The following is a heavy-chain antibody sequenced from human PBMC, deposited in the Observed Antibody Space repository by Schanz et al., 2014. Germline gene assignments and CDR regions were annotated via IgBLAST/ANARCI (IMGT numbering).Heavy chain of an antibody. J-gene: IGHJ4*02. D-gene: IGHD3-9*01. CDR1: GFIFSSYS. V-gene: IGHV3-48*04. CDR2: ICSSGNTI. CDR3: AKQIHYDILTVTRN. Sequence: DVQLLESGGGLVQPGESLRLSCSASGFIFSSYSMNWVRQAPGKGLEWVSYICSSGNTIYYADSVKGRFTTSRDNAKNSLYLQMNSLRAEDTAVYYCAKQIHYDILTVTRNWGQGTLVTVSS.